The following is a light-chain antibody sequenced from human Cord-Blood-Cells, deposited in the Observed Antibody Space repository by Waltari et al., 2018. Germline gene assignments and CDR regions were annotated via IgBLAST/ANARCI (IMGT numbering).Light chain of an antibody. CDR2: EVS. J-gene: IGLJ3*02. V-gene: IGLV2-14*01. CDR3: SSYTSSSTWV. Sequence: QSALTQPASVSGSPGQSITISCTGTSSDVGGYTSVSCYQQHPGKAPKLIIYEVSNRPAGVSNRFSGSKSGNTASLTISGLQAEDEADYYCSSYTSSSTWVFGGGTKLTVL. CDR1: SSDVGGYTS.